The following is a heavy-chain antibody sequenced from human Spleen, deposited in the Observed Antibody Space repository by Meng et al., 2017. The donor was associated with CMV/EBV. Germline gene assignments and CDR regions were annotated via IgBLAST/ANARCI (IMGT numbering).Heavy chain of an antibody. V-gene: IGHV7-4-1*02. CDR2: VEPSTGRP. Sequence: LNWVRQAPGQGLEWIGMVEPSTGRPTYAQDFLGRIVISSDIAVSTAYLHINSLTEGDTAIYFCARTYHYGWKNYHYLDYWGQGALVTVSS. J-gene: IGHJ4*02. D-gene: IGHD3-16*02. CDR3: ARTYHYGWKNYHYLDY.